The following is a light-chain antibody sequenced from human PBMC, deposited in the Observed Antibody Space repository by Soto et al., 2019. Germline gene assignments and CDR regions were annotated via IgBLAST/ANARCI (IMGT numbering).Light chain of an antibody. J-gene: IGKJ4*01. CDR2: DAS. CDR1: QSVSTY. CDR3: QQRSHWPPLT. V-gene: IGKV3-11*01. Sequence: EIVLTQSPATLSMSPGERATLSCRASQSVSTYLAWYQQKPGQAPMLLIFDASNRASGIPSRFSGSGSGTNFTLTISRLEPEDFAVYFCQQRSHWPPLTFGGGTKVEIK.